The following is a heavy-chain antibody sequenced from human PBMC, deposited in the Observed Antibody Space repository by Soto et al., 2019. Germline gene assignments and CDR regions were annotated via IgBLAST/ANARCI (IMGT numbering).Heavy chain of an antibody. D-gene: IGHD6-19*01. V-gene: IGHV3-23*01. Sequence: GGSLRLSCAASGFTFSSYAMSWVRQAPGKGLEWVSAISGSGGSTYYADSVKGRFTISRDNSKNTLYLQMNSLRAEDTAVYYCAKDRAGQWLDYYYYGMDVWGQGTTVTVSS. CDR1: GFTFSSYA. CDR2: ISGSGGST. J-gene: IGHJ6*02. CDR3: AKDRAGQWLDYYYYGMDV.